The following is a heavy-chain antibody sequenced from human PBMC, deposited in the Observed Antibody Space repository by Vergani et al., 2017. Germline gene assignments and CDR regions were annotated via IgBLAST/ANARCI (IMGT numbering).Heavy chain of an antibody. CDR3: ARGHDYGDY. CDR1: GFTFSNYG. CDR2: TWFDGSKN. J-gene: IGHJ4*02. V-gene: IGHV3-33*01. Sequence: QVQLVESGGGVVQPGRSLRLSCAASGFTFSNYGMHWVRQAPGKGLEWVAVTWFDGSKNYDADSLKGRFTVSRDNSQNTLYLQMNSLRVGDTAVYYCARGHDYGDYWGQGTLVTVSS.